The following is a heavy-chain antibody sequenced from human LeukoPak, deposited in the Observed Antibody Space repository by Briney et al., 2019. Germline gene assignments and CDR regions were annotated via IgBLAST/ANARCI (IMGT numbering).Heavy chain of an antibody. CDR1: GGSFSGYY. V-gene: IGHV4-34*01. Sequence: PSETLSLTCAVYGGSFSGYYWSWIRQPPGKGLEWIGEINHSGSTNYNPSLKSRVTISVDTSKNQFSLKLSSVTAADTAVYYCAGGSGSYTTRDAGLFGMNYYYYMDVWGKGTMVTISS. D-gene: IGHD3-10*01. CDR3: AGGSGSYTTRDAGLFGMNYYYYMDV. J-gene: IGHJ6*03. CDR2: INHSGST.